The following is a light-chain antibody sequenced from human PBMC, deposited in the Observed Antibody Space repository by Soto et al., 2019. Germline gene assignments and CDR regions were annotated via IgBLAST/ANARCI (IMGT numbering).Light chain of an antibody. V-gene: IGKV3-15*01. CDR3: QQYNNWPPCT. CDR2: CAS. J-gene: IGKJ1*01. CDR1: QSVSSN. Sequence: EIVMTQSPATLSVSPGERATLSCRASQSVSSNLAWYQQKPGRAPRLLIYCASTRATGIPARCSGSGSGTEFTITISSLQSEDFAVYYCQQYNNWPPCTFGQGTKVEIK.